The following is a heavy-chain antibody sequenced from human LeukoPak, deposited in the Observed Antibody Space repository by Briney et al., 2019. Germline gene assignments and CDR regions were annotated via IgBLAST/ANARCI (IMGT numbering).Heavy chain of an antibody. CDR2: INHSGST. J-gene: IGHJ4*02. Sequence: SETLSLTCAVYGGSFSGYYWSWIRQPPGKGLEWIGEINHSGSTNYNPSLKSRVTISVDTSKNQFSLKLSSVTAADTAVYYCARGVATFGVAYFDYWGQGTLVTVSS. D-gene: IGHD3-3*01. V-gene: IGHV4-34*01. CDR3: ARGVATFGVAYFDY. CDR1: GGSFSGYY.